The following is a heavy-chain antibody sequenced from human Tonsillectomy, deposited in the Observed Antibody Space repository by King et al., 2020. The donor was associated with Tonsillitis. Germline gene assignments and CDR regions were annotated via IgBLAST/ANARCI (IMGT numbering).Heavy chain of an antibody. J-gene: IGHJ3*02. V-gene: IGHV3-9*01. CDR2: ISWNRGSI. CDR1: GFTFDDYA. D-gene: IGHD6-19*01. CDR3: ARDRSSGWLGAFDI. Sequence: VQLVESGGGLVQPGRSLRLSCAASGFTFDDYAMHWVRHAPGKGLEWVSGISWNRGSIGYADSVKGRFTISRDNAKNSLYLQMNSLRAEDTALYYCARDRSSGWLGAFDIWGQGTMVTVSS.